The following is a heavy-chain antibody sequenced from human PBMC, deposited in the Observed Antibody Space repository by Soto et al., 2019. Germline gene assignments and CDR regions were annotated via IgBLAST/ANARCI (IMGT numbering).Heavy chain of an antibody. CDR3: ARDILRAEYCSSTSCPSPNWFDP. Sequence: SETLSLTCAVYGGSFSGYYWSWIRQPPGKGLEWIGEINHSGSTNYNPSLKSRVTISVDTSKNQFSLKLSSVTAADTAVYYCARDILRAEYCSSTSCPSPNWFDPWGQGTLVTVSS. CDR1: GGSFSGYY. CDR2: INHSGST. V-gene: IGHV4-34*01. D-gene: IGHD2-2*01. J-gene: IGHJ5*02.